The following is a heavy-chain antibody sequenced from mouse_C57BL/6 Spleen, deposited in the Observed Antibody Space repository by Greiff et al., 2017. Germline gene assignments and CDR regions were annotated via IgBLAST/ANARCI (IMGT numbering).Heavy chain of an antibody. D-gene: IGHD2-1*01. CDR1: GYTFTEYT. CDR3: ARNEEVYYGNYEEWFAY. Sequence: QVHVKQSGAELVKPGASVKLSCKASGYTFTEYTIHWVKQRSGQGLEWIGCFYPGSGSIKYNEKFKDKATLTADKSSSTVYMELSRLTSEDSAVYFCARNEEVYYGNYEEWFAYWGQGTLVTVSA. V-gene: IGHV1-62-2*01. CDR2: FYPGSGSI. J-gene: IGHJ3*01.